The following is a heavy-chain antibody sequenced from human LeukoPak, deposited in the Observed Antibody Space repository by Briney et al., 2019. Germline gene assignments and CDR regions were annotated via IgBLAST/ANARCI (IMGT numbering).Heavy chain of an antibody. Sequence: GGSLRLSCVASGFTFSSYGMNWVRQAPGKGLEWVANIKQDGSEKYYVDSVKGRFTISRDNAKNSLYLQMNSLRAEDTAVYYCARRGYYDSSGYSDYWGQGTLVTVSS. V-gene: IGHV3-7*01. D-gene: IGHD3-22*01. J-gene: IGHJ4*02. CDR3: ARRGYYDSSGYSDY. CDR1: GFTFSSYG. CDR2: IKQDGSEK.